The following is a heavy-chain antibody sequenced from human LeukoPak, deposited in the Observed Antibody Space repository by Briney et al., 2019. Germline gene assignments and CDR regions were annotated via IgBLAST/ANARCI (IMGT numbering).Heavy chain of an antibody. CDR3: ARIRELGGYYYYYGMDV. Sequence: GASVKVSCKASGYTFTSYGINWVRQAPGQGLEWMGWISAYNGNTNYAQKLQGRVTMTTDTSTSTAYMELRSLRSDDTAVYYCARIRELGGYYYYYGMDVWGQGTTVTVSS. V-gene: IGHV1-18*01. CDR2: ISAYNGNT. D-gene: IGHD1-7*01. J-gene: IGHJ6*02. CDR1: GYTFTSYG.